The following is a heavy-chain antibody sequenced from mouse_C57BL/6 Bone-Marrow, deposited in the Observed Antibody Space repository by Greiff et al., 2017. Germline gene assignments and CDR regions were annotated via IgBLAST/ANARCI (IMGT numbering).Heavy chain of an antibody. CDR1: GYAFSSSW. V-gene: IGHV1-82*01. CDR2: IYPGDGDT. D-gene: IGHD2-2*01. J-gene: IGHJ3*01. CDR3: ARRGYDEGAWFAY. Sequence: QVQLQQSGPELVKPGASVKISCKASGYAFSSSWMNWVKQRPGKGLEWIGRIYPGDGDTNYNGKFKGKATLTADKSSSTAYMQLSSLTSEDSAVYCCARRGYDEGAWFAYWGQGTLVTVSA.